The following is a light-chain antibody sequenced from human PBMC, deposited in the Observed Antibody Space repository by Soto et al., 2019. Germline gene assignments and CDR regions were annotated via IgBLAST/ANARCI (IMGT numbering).Light chain of an antibody. Sequence: QSALTQPASVSGSPGQSITISCTGTSSDVGAYNFVSWYQQHPGKVPKLMIFDVSSRPSGVSDRFSGSKSGNTASLTISGPQPEDGGDYYCSSYTSSSTHVFGRGTKLTV. CDR1: SSDVGAYNF. J-gene: IGLJ1*01. CDR2: DVS. CDR3: SSYTSSSTHV. V-gene: IGLV2-14*03.